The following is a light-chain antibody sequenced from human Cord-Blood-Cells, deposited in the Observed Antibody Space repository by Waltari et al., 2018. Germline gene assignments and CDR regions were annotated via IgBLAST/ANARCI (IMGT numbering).Light chain of an antibody. V-gene: IGLV2-23*01. J-gene: IGLJ3*02. CDR2: EGS. Sequence: QSALTQPASVSGSPGQSITISCTGTSSDVGSYNLVPWYQQHPGKAPKLMIYEGSKRPSGGSNRFSGSKSGNTASLTISGRQAEDEADYYCCSYAGSSTLVFGGGTKLTVL. CDR3: CSYAGSSTLV. CDR1: SSDVGSYNL.